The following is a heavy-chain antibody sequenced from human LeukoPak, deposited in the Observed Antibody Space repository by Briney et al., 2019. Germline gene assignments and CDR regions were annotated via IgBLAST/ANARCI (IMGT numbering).Heavy chain of an antibody. CDR2: ISDSGCIA. J-gene: IGHJ4*02. Sequence: HGGSLSHSCAASGFTLSHYVMSGVGQAAAKGREWVAGISDSGCIAYYRDTVKGRFTISRDKSKNTVYLQMNSLRAEHTTVYYCAKGPVRGYRTYFFDCWGQGTLVTVSS. V-gene: IGHV3-23*01. CDR1: GFTLSHYV. CDR3: AKGPVRGYRTYFFDC. D-gene: IGHD3-22*01.